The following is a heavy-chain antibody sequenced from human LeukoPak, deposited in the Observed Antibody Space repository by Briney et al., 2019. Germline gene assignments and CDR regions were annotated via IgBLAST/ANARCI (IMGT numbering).Heavy chain of an antibody. D-gene: IGHD3-22*01. J-gene: IGHJ4*02. CDR1: GFTFSSYE. CDR2: ISGSGGST. V-gene: IGHV3-23*01. CDR3: AKAITMIVVASGWGY. Sequence: GGSLRLSCAASGFTFSSYEMNWVRQAPGKGLEWVSAISGSGGSTYYADSVKGRFTISRDNSKNTLYLQMNSLRAEDTAVYYCAKAITMIVVASGWGYWGQGTLVTVSS.